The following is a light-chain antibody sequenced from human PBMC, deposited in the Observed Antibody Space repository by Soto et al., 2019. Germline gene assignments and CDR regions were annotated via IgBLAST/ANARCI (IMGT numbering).Light chain of an antibody. CDR1: SGHSSYA. Sequence: QLVLTQSPSASASLGASVKLTCTLSSGHSSYAIAWHQQQPEYLMKLNSDGSHSKGDGIPDRFSGSSSGAERYLTISSLQSDDEADSCCQTWGTGIQGFGGGTKLTVL. CDR3: QTWGTGIQG. V-gene: IGLV4-69*01. J-gene: IGLJ2*01. CDR2: LNSDGSH.